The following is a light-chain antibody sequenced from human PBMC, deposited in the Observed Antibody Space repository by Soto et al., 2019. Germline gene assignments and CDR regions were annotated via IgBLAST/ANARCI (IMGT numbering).Light chain of an antibody. CDR3: QQYGSSPLT. J-gene: IGKJ4*01. V-gene: IGKV1-5*01. CDR1: QSISSW. CDR2: DAS. Sequence: DIQMTQSPTTLSAFVGDRVTITCRASQSISSWLAWYQQKPGKAPKLLIYDASSLESGVPSRFSGSGSGTEFTLTISSLQPDDFAVYYCQQYGSSPLTVGGGTKVDIK.